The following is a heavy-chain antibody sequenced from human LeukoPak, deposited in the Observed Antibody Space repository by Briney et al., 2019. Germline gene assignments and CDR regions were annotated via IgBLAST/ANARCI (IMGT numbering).Heavy chain of an antibody. J-gene: IGHJ4*02. CDR2: INPNSGGT. CDR1: GYTFTSYG. V-gene: IGHV1-2*02. CDR3: ARGNYFDY. Sequence: ASVKVSCKASGYTFTSYGIRWVRQAPGQGLEWMGWINPNSGGTNYAQKFQGRVTMTRDTSISTAYMELSRLRSDDTAVYYCARGNYFDYWGQGTLVTVSS.